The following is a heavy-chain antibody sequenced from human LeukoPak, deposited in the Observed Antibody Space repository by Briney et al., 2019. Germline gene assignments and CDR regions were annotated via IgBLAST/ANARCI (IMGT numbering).Heavy chain of an antibody. CDR3: ARDLYDYDAFDI. D-gene: IGHD3-3*01. CDR2: IYYSGST. CDR1: GGSISRGDYY. V-gene: IGHV4-30-4*01. Sequence: PSETLSLTCIVSGGSISRGDYYWSWIRQPPGTGLEWIGYIYYSGSTYYNPSLKSRVTISVDTSKNQFSLKLSSVTAADTAVYYCARDLYDYDAFDIWGQGTMVTVSS. J-gene: IGHJ3*02.